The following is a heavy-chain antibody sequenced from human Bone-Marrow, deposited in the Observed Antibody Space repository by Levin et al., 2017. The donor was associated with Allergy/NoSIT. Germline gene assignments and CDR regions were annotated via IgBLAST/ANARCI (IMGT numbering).Heavy chain of an antibody. J-gene: IGHJ4*02. CDR2: FDPELGET. D-gene: IGHD4-17*01. Sequence: ASVKVSCKVSGYTLTESSLNWVRQGPGKGLEWMGGFDPELGETIYTQKFQGRVTLTEDTSTNTAYMELSSLTSEDTAIYYCATGGRDGDTCLTGDYWGQGTLVSVST. CDR1: GYTLTESS. V-gene: IGHV1-24*01. CDR3: ATGGRDGDTCLTGDY.